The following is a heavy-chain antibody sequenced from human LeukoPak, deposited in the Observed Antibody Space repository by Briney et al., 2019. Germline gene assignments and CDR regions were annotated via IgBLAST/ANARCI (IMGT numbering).Heavy chain of an antibody. J-gene: IGHJ4*02. V-gene: IGHV2-5*02. CDR1: GGSISSSSYY. CDR2: IYWDDDK. Sequence: TLSLTCTVSGGSISSSSYYWGWIRQPPGKGLEWLALIYWDDDKHYSPSLKSSITITKDTSKNQVVFTMTNMDPVDTATYYCAHRRDWGSDFDYWGQGTLVTVSS. CDR3: AHRRDWGSDFDY. D-gene: IGHD7-27*01.